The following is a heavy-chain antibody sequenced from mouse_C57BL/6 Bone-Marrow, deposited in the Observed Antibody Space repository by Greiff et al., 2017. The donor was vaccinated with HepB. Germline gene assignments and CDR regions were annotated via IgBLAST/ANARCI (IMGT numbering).Heavy chain of an antibody. CDR1: EYEFPSHD. Sequence: EVQRVESGGGLVQPGESLKLSCESNEYEFPSHDMSWVRKTPEKRLELVAAINSDGGSTYYPDTMERRFIISRDNTKETLYLQMSSLRSEDTALYYCARQGTGNYYGSSHWYFDVWGTGTTVTVSS. CDR3: ARQGTGNYYGSSHWYFDV. CDR2: INSDGGST. J-gene: IGHJ1*03. D-gene: IGHD1-1*01. V-gene: IGHV5-2*01.